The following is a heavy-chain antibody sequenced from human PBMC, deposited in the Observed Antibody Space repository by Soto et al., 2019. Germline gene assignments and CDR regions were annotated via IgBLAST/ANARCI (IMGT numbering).Heavy chain of an antibody. V-gene: IGHV1-3*01. CDR1: GYTFTSYA. Sequence: QVQLVQSGAEVKKPGASVKVSCKASGYTFTSYAMHWVRQAPGQGREWMGWTNAGNGNTKYSQKFQGRVTITRGTSSITAYMELSSLRSEHTAVYYCARDGDYGDYVRLDYWGQGTLVTVSS. CDR3: ARDGDYGDYVRLDY. CDR2: TNAGNGNT. D-gene: IGHD4-17*01. J-gene: IGHJ4*02.